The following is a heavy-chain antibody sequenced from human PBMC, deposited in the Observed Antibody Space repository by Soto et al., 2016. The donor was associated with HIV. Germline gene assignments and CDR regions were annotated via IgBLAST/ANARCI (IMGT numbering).Heavy chain of an antibody. V-gene: IGHV4-34*01. CDR3: ARLNISGGWHFDY. CDR2: VDHSGTT. Sequence: QVQLQQWGTGLLKPSETLSLTCAVYGESFSADHWSWLRQPPGKGLEWIADVDHSGTTNYISSLKSRLTISLDPSKKQFSLRLISVTAADTAMYYCARLNISGGWHFDYVGPRELGHRLL. CDR1: GESFSADH. D-gene: IGHD2-15*01. J-gene: IGHJ4*03.